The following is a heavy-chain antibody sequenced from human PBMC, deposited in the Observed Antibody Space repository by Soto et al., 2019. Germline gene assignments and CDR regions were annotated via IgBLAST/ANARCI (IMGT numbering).Heavy chain of an antibody. V-gene: IGHV4-59*01. Sequence: PSETLSLTCTVSGGSISSYYWSWIRQPPGKGLEWIGYIYYSGSTNYNPSLKSRVTISVDTSKNQFSLKLSSVTAADTAVYYCARKEYGSGSVWFDPWGQGTLVTVSS. J-gene: IGHJ5*02. D-gene: IGHD3-10*01. CDR1: GGSISSYY. CDR2: IYYSGST. CDR3: ARKEYGSGSVWFDP.